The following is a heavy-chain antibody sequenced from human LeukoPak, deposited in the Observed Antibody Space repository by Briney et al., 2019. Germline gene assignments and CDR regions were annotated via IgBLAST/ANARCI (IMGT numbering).Heavy chain of an antibody. CDR1: GYTFTSYA. J-gene: IGHJ6*03. CDR3: ARDLDYYGSGRLHYYYYMDV. V-gene: IGHV1-2*02. Sequence: ASVKVSCKASGYTFTSYAMHWVRQAPGQGLEWMGWINPNSGGTNYAQKFQGRVTMTRDTSISTAYMELSRLRSDDTAVYYCARDLDYYGSGRLHYYYYMDVWGKGTTVTISS. D-gene: IGHD3-10*01. CDR2: INPNSGGT.